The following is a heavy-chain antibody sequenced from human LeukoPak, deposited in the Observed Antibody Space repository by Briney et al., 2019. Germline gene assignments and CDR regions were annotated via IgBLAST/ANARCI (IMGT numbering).Heavy chain of an antibody. CDR2: ISGSDGST. D-gene: IGHD2-2*01. J-gene: IGHJ4*02. V-gene: IGHV3-23*01. CDR1: GFTFSSYA. Sequence: GGSLRLSCAASGFTFSSYAKTWVRQAPDKGLEWVSAISGSDGSTYYADSVKGRFTISRDDSQNTLYLQMNSLSAEDTAVYYCAKVETSGGANCYALDYWGQGTLVTVSS. CDR3: AKVETSGGANCYALDY.